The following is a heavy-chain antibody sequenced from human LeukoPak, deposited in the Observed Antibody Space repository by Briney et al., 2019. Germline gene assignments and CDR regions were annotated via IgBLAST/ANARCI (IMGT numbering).Heavy chain of an antibody. CDR3: ARGGECGSCDGFDM. J-gene: IGHJ3*02. CDR1: GDSISTYY. V-gene: IGHV4-34*01. D-gene: IGHD2-15*01. CDR2: INHSGST. Sequence: NPSETLSLTCTVSGDSISTYYWIWIRQPPGKGLEWIGEINHSGSTNYNPSLKSRVTISVDTSKNQFSLKLSSVTAADTAVYYCARGGECGSCDGFDMWGQGIMVTVSS.